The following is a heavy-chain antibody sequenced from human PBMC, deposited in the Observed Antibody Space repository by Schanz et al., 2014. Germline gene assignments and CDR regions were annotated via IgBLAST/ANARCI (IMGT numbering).Heavy chain of an antibody. J-gene: IGHJ6*03. V-gene: IGHV3-21*06. CDR3: AKDVRPVANTVHFYYMDV. D-gene: IGHD6-19*01. CDR1: GFTFSRFG. Sequence: VQLVESGGGVVRPGRSLRLSCATSGFTFSRFGMHWVRQAPGKGPEWVSSISSSGSSIYYADSVKGRFTISRDNANNSLFLRMNSLRAEDTAVYYCAKDVRPVANTVHFYYMDVWGRGTTXTVSS. CDR2: ISSSGSSI.